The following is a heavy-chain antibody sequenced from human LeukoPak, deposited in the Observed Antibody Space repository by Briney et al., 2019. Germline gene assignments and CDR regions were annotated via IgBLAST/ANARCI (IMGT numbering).Heavy chain of an antibody. CDR2: SYSEEWVAISYSGGSS. CDR3: ARGLPPVMKYYFDY. CDR1: GFTVSTDH. Sequence: GGSLRLSCAASGFTVSTDHMSWVRQAPGKGLEWVAISYSEEWVAISYSGGSSQYAESVKGRFTISRNDSKNTLYLQMNSLRAEDTAMYYCARGLPPVMKYYFDYWGQGTLVTVSS. J-gene: IGHJ4*02. V-gene: IGHV3-53*01. D-gene: IGHD4-11*01.